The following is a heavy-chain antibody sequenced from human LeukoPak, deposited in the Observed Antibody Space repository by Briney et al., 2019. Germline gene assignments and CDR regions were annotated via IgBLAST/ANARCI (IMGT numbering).Heavy chain of an antibody. CDR3: ARDAVAGPPRSYYFDY. CDR2: ISAYNGNT. J-gene: IGHJ4*02. Sequence: XVXVSCKASGYTFTSYGISWVRQAPGQGLEWMGWISAYNGNTNYAQKLQGRVTMTTDTSTSTAYMELRSLRSDDTAVYYCARDAVAGPPRSYYFDYWGQGTLVTVSS. D-gene: IGHD6-19*01. V-gene: IGHV1-18*01. CDR1: GYTFTSYG.